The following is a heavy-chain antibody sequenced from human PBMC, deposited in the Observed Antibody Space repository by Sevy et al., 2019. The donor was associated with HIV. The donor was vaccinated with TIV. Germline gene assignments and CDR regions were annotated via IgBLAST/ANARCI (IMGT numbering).Heavy chain of an antibody. V-gene: IGHV3-30*04. Sequence: GGSLRLSCAASGFTFSSYAMHWVRQAPGKGLEWVAVISYDGSNKYYADSVKGRFTISRDNSKNTLYLQMNSLRAEDTAVYYCARDGRDFWSGYPFDYWGQRTLVTDSS. CDR1: GFTFSSYA. CDR2: ISYDGSNK. J-gene: IGHJ4*02. CDR3: ARDGRDFWSGYPFDY. D-gene: IGHD3-3*01.